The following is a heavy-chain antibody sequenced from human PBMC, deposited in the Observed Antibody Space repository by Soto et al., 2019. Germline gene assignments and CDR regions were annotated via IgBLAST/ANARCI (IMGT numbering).Heavy chain of an antibody. J-gene: IGHJ6*02. V-gene: IGHV1-69*13. D-gene: IGHD3-3*01. CDR2: IIPIFGTA. CDR3: ARANITIFLYGMDV. CDR1: GGNFSSYA. Sequence: SVKVSCTACGGNFSSYALSWVRQAPGQGLEWMGGIIPIFGTANYAQKFQGRVTITADESTSTAYMELSSLRSEDTAVYYCARANITIFLYGMDVWGQGTTVTVTS.